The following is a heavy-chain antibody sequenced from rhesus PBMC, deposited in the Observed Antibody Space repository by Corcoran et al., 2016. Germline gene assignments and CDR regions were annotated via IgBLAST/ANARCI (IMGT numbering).Heavy chain of an antibody. CDR3: ASSPSGSWDYFDH. CDR1: GGSISSNY. D-gene: IGHD6-25*01. CDR2: IRCGGST. J-gene: IGHJ4*01. Sequence: QVQLQQWGEGLVKPSETLSLTCAVYGGSISSNYWSWIRQPPGKGLECIGRIRCGGSTNYNPSLKSRVTISIDTSKNQFSLKLSSVTAADTAVYYCASSPSGSWDYFDHWGQGVMVTVSS. V-gene: IGHV4-160*01.